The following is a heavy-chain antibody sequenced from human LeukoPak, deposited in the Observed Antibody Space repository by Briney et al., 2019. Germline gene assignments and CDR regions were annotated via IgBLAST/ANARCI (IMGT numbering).Heavy chain of an antibody. CDR2: ISSSSSTI. J-gene: IGHJ6*03. Sequence: GGSLRLSCAASGFTFSSYSMSWGRQAPGKGLEWGSYISSSSSTIYYAHSVKGRFTISRDNAKNSLYLRINTLRAEDTAVYYCARDPRYKGIVVVSAIQSRDYMDVWGKGTTVTVSS. V-gene: IGHV3-48*01. CDR3: ARDPRYKGIVVVSAIQSRDYMDV. D-gene: IGHD2-21*01. CDR1: GFTFSSYS.